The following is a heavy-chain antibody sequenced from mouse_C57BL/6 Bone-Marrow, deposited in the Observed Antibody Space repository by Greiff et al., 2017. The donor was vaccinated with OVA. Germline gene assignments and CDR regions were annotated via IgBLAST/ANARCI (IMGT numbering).Heavy chain of an antibody. CDR2: IYPGSGST. D-gene: IGHD2-3*01. Sequence: QVQLQQPGAELVKPGASVKMSCKASGYTFTSYWITWVKQRPGQGLEWIGDIYPGSGSTNYNEQFKSKATLTVDPSSSTAYMKLSSMTSEGSAVYYCARPFYDGYPGYAMDYWGQGTSVTVSS. CDR1: GYTFTSYW. CDR3: ARPFYDGYPGYAMDY. V-gene: IGHV1-55*01. J-gene: IGHJ4*01.